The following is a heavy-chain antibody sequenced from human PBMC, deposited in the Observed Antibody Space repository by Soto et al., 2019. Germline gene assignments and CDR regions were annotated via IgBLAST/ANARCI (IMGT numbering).Heavy chain of an antibody. D-gene: IGHD3-3*01. Sequence: QVQLVQSAAEVKKPGASVKVSCKTSGYTFTSYGISWVLQAPGQGLEWMGWISTYNGNTNYAQKFQGRATMTTDTSTTTAYMVLRSLKSDDTAVYYCARLLFLEWFDDYWGQGTLVTVSS. CDR3: ARLLFLEWFDDY. CDR1: GYTFTSYG. J-gene: IGHJ4*02. CDR2: ISTYNGNT. V-gene: IGHV1-18*04.